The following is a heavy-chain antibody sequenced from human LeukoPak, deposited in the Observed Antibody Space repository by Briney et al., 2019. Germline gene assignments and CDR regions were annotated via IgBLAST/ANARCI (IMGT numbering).Heavy chain of an antibody. J-gene: IGHJ4*02. Sequence: GGSLRLSCSASGFTFSNYWMSWVRQAPGKGLEWAANIKQDESEKYYVDSVKGRSTISRDNAKSSLYLQMNSLRAEDTAVYYCARALDSSSSRYQAFEEWGQGTLVTVSS. CDR2: IKQDESEK. D-gene: IGHD2-2*01. V-gene: IGHV3-7*01. CDR1: GFTFSNYW. CDR3: ARALDSSSSRYQAFEE.